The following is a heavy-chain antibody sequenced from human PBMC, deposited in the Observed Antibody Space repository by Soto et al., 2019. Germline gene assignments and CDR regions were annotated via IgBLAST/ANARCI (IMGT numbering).Heavy chain of an antibody. V-gene: IGHV4-59*01. Sequence: SETLSLTCTVSGGSISSYYWSWIRQPPGKGLEWIGYIYYSGSTNYNPSLKSRVTISVDTSKNQFSLKLSSVTAADTAVYYCARGGEWLVYYYYYMDVWGKGTTVTVSS. CDR3: ARGGEWLVYYYYYMDV. J-gene: IGHJ6*03. CDR1: GGSISSYY. D-gene: IGHD6-19*01. CDR2: IYYSGST.